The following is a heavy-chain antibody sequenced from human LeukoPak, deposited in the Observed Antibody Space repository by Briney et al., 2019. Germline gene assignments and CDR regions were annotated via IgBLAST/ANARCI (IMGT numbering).Heavy chain of an antibody. V-gene: IGHV4-61*02. D-gene: IGHD6-19*01. CDR3: ARDDSSGWYGGLDY. CDR2: IYTSGST. CDR1: GGSISSGSYY. J-gene: IGHJ4*02. Sequence: SETLSLTCTVSGGSISSGSYYWSWIRQPTGKGLEWIGRIYTSGSTNYNPSLKSRVTISVDTSKNQFSLKLSSVTAADTAVYYCARDDSSGWYGGLDYWGQGTLVTVSS.